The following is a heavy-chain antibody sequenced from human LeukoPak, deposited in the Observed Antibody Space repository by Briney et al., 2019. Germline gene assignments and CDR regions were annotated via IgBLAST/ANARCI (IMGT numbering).Heavy chain of an antibody. V-gene: IGHV4-4*07. CDR2: IYTSGST. CDR1: GGSTSSYY. D-gene: IGHD3-22*01. J-gene: IGHJ4*02. Sequence: SETLSLTCTLSGGSTSSYYWSWIRQPAGKGLEWIGRIYTSGSTNYNPFLKSRVTMSVDTSKNQFSLKLSSVTAADTAVYYCARDPYDSSGYLDYWGQGTLVTVSS. CDR3: ARDPYDSSGYLDY.